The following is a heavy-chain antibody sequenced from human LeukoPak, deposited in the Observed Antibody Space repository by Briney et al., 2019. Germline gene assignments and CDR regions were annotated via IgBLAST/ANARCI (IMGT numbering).Heavy chain of an antibody. CDR1: GVSISSSY. J-gene: IGHJ3*02. CDR3: ARGYYDSSGYSNAFDI. Sequence: SETLSFTCSVSGVSISSSYWSWIRQPPGKRLEWIGFIHQNGNTNYNPSLKSRVTMSVDTSKNQFSLQMRSVTAADTAVYYCARGYYDSSGYSNAFDIWGQGTMVAV. CDR2: IHQNGNT. D-gene: IGHD3-22*01. V-gene: IGHV4-59*01.